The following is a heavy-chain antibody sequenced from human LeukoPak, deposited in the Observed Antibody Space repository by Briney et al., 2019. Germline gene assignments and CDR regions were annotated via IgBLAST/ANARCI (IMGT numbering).Heavy chain of an antibody. CDR1: GFTFSSYG. CDR3: AKDGSNHRGYFDY. D-gene: IGHD4-11*01. V-gene: IGHV3-23*01. CDR2: ISGSGGST. Sequence: TGGSLRLSCAASGFTFSSYGMSWVRQAPGKGLEWVSAISGSGGSTYYADSVKGRFTISRDNSKNTLYLQMNSLRAEDTAVYYCAKDGSNHRGYFDYWGQGTLVTVSS. J-gene: IGHJ4*02.